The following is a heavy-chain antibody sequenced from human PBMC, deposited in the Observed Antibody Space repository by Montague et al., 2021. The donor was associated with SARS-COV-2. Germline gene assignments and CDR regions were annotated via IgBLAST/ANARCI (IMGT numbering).Heavy chain of an antibody. D-gene: IGHD5-24*01. CDR3: ARDKRGWLQLRPYAFDI. Sequence: SETLSLTCTVSGGSISGSSYYWGWIRQPPGKGLEWIGSIYYSGSTYYNPSLKSRVTISVDTSKNQFSLKLSSVTAADTAVYYCARDKRGWLQLRPYAFDIWGQGTMVTVSS. J-gene: IGHJ3*02. V-gene: IGHV4-39*02. CDR2: IYYSGST. CDR1: GGSISGSSYY.